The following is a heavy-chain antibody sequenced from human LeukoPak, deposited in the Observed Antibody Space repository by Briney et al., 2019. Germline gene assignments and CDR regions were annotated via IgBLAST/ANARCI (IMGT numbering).Heavy chain of an antibody. CDR3: ARVRGRNRQQLVSPTDY. CDR2: ISGSGGST. J-gene: IGHJ4*02. Sequence: GGSLRLSCVASGFTFSSYAMSWVRQAPGKGLEWVSAISGSGGSTYYADSVKGRFTISRTNTKNTLYLQINRLRAEHTAVYYFARVRGRNRQQLVSPTDYSSQGPLVTVSS. D-gene: IGHD6-13*01. V-gene: IGHV3-23*01. CDR1: GFTFSSYA.